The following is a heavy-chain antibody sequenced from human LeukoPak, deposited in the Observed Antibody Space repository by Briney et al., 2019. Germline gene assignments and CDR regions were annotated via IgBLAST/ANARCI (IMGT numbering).Heavy chain of an antibody. D-gene: IGHD3-22*01. J-gene: IGHJ4*02. CDR2: INHSGST. CDR3: ARVPAVDYYDRTHYYFDY. CDR1: GGSFSGYY. V-gene: IGHV4-34*01. Sequence: PSETLSLTCAVYGGSFSGYYWSWIRQPPGKGLEWIGEINHSGSTNYSPSLKSRVTISVDTSKNQFSLKLSSVTAADTAVYYCARVPAVDYYDRTHYYFDYWGQGTLVTVSS.